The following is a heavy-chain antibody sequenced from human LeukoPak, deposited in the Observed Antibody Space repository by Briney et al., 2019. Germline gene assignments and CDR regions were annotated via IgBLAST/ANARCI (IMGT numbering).Heavy chain of an antibody. CDR2: INAGNGNT. J-gene: IGHJ5*02. D-gene: IGHD5-12*01. CDR3: ARDRGHSGYDQRYNWFDP. Sequence: ASVKVSCKASGYTFTSYAMHWVRQAPGQRLEWMGWINAGNGNTKYSQKFQGRVTITRDTSASTAYMELSSLRSEDTAVYYCARDRGHSGYDQRYNWFDPWGQGTLVTVSS. V-gene: IGHV1-3*01. CDR1: GYTFTSYA.